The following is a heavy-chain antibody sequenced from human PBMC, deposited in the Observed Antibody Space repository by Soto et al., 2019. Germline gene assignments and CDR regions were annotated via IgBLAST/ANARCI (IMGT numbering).Heavy chain of an antibody. CDR3: ARGYYDSSGYYY. D-gene: IGHD3-22*01. Sequence: EVQLVESGGGLVQPGGSLRLSCAASGFTFSSYEMNWVRQAPGKGLEWVSYISSSGSTIYYADSVKGRFTISRDNAKNSLYLQMNSLRAEDTAVYYCARGYYDSSGYYYWGQGTLVTVSS. V-gene: IGHV3-48*03. CDR2: ISSSGSTI. CDR1: GFTFSSYE. J-gene: IGHJ4*02.